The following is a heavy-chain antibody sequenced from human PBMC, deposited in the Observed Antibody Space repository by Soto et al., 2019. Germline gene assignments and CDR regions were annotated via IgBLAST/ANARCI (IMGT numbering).Heavy chain of an antibody. CDR1: GFTFSNYA. V-gene: IGHV3-23*01. D-gene: IGHD3-3*01. J-gene: IGHJ4*02. CDR2: ISGGGDNT. CDR3: ARVSNFWSGSFDC. Sequence: EVQLLELGGGLLQPGGSLRLSCAASGFTFSNYAMSWVSQAPGKALEWVSAISGGGDNTYYADSVKGRFTISRDNSMYMLYLQMNSLRAEDTAVYYCARVSNFWSGSFDCWGQGTLVTVSS.